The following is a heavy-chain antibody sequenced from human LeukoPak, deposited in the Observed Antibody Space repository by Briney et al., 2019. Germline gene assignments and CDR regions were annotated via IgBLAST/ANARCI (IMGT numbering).Heavy chain of an antibody. J-gene: IGHJ4*02. CDR3: AKYGPQDSGSSHFDY. V-gene: IGHV3-23*01. Sequence: GGSLRLSCAASGFTFSSYAMSWVRQAPGKGLEWVSAIRDSGSGTHYADSVKGRFTTSRDNSKNTLFLQMNSLRAEDKAIYYCAKYGPQDSGSSHFDYWGQGALVTVSS. D-gene: IGHD1-26*01. CDR2: IRDSGSGT. CDR1: GFTFSSYA.